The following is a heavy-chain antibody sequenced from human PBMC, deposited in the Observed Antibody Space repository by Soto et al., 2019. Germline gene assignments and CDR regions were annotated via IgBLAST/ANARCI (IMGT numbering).Heavy chain of an antibody. CDR1: GYSFTSYW. CDR3: ASTPYCSSTSCSHAFDI. Sequence: GESLKISCKGSGYSFTSYWIGWVRQMPGKGLEWMGIIYPGDSDTRYSPSFQGQVTISADKSISTAYLQWSSLEASDTAMYYCASTPYCSSTSCSHAFDIWGQGTMVTVSS. J-gene: IGHJ3*02. CDR2: IYPGDSDT. D-gene: IGHD2-2*01. V-gene: IGHV5-51*01.